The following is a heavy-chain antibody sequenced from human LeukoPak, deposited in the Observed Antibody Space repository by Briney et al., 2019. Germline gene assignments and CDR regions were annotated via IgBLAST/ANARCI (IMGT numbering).Heavy chain of an antibody. CDR2: ISYEGKSQ. CDR1: GFTVSRYG. D-gene: IGHD3-9*01. J-gene: IGHJ4*02. CDR3: AKERDYYISTNYDY. Sequence: PGGSLRLSCAASGFTVSRYGMHWVRQAPGKGLEWVAVISYEGKSQYYADSVKGRFTISRDNSRTTLYLQMNSLRPEDTALYYCAKERDYYISTNYDYWGQGTLVTVSS. V-gene: IGHV3-30*18.